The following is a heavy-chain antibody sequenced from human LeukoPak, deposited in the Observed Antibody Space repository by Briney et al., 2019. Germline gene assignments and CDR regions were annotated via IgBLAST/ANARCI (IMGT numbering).Heavy chain of an antibody. Sequence: PSETLSLTCTVSGGSISSGSYYWSWIRQPAGKGLEWIGRIYTSGSTNYNPSLKSRVTISVDTSKNQFSLKLSSVTAADTAVYYCARDSSIAALGFDYWGQGTLVTVSS. D-gene: IGHD6-6*01. V-gene: IGHV4-61*02. J-gene: IGHJ4*02. CDR1: GGSISSGSYY. CDR2: IYTSGST. CDR3: ARDSSIAALGFDY.